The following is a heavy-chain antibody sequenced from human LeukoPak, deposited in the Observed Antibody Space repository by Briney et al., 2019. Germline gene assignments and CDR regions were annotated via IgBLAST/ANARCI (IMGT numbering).Heavy chain of an antibody. CDR1: GGSFSGYY. CDR3: AREATWELLLAFDY. D-gene: IGHD1-26*01. J-gene: IGHJ4*02. Sequence: SETLSLTCAVYGGSFSGYYWSWIRQPPGKGLEWIGEINHRRSTNYNPSLKSRVTISVDTSKNQFSLKLSSVTAADTAVYYCAREATWELLLAFDYWGQGTLVTVSS. V-gene: IGHV4-34*01. CDR2: INHRRST.